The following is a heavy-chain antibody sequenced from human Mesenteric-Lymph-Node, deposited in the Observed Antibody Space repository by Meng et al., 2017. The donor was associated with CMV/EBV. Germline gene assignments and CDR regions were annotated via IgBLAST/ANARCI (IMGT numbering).Heavy chain of an antibody. CDR1: GGTFSSYA. J-gene: IGHJ4*02. Sequence: SVKVSCKASGGTFSSYAISWVRQAPGQGLEWMGGIIPILGIANYAQKFQGRVTITADKSTSTAYMELSSLRSEDTAVYYCARGPLPLGYCSSTSCYPGGFMFDYWGQGTLVTVSS. D-gene: IGHD2-2*01. V-gene: IGHV1-69*10. CDR3: ARGPLPLGYCSSTSCYPGGFMFDY. CDR2: IIPILGIA.